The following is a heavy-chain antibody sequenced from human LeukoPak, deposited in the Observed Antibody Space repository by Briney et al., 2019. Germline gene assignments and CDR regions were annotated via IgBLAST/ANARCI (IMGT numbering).Heavy chain of an antibody. V-gene: IGHV4-59*08. J-gene: IGHJ2*01. Sequence: SETLSLTCTVSGVSISSLYWSWVRQSPGKGLEWIGYIYHSGITNYNPSLKSRVTMSLDTSKSQFSLKLSSVTAADTAVYYCARLRYCSSGTCLWYFDLWGRGTLVTVSS. CDR3: ARLRYCSSGTCLWYFDL. D-gene: IGHD2-15*01. CDR1: GVSISSLY. CDR2: IYHSGIT.